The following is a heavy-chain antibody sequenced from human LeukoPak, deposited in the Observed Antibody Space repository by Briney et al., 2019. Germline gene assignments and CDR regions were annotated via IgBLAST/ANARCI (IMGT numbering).Heavy chain of an antibody. V-gene: IGHV4-38-2*02. J-gene: IGHJ3*02. CDR1: GYSISSGYY. Sequence: KTSETLSLTCTVSGYSISSGYYWGWIRQPPGKGLEWIGNIYHSGSTYSNPSLKSRVIISVDTSKNQFSLKLSSVTAADTAVFYCARFTGYCSGTSCYPNAFDIWGQGTMVTVSS. CDR3: ARFTGYCSGTSCYPNAFDI. CDR2: IYHSGST. D-gene: IGHD2-2*01.